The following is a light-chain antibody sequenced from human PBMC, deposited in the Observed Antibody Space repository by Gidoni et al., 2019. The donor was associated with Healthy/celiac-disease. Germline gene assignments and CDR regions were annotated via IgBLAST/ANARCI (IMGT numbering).Light chain of an antibody. CDR2: DAS. Sequence: ALQLTLSPSSLSASVGDRVTITCRASQGISSALAWYQQKPGKAPKLLIYDASSFESGVPSRFSGSGSGTDFTLTISSLQPEDFATYYCQQFKNYVITFGQGTRLEIK. CDR3: QQFKNYVIT. CDR1: QGISSA. V-gene: IGKV1D-13*01. J-gene: IGKJ5*01.